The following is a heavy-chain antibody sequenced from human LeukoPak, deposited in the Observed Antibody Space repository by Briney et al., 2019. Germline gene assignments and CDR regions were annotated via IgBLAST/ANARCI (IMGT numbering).Heavy chain of an antibody. J-gene: IGHJ5*02. D-gene: IGHD1/OR15-1a*01. CDR1: GFTFSSYD. Sequence: GGSLRLSCAASGFTFSSYDMSWVRQAPGKGLEWVSGISGGGNTFYSDSVKGRFTISRDNSKNSLYLQMNSLRAVDTAVYYCATGPTAWGQGTLVTVSS. CDR3: ATGPTA. V-gene: IGHV3-23*01. CDR2: ISGGGNT.